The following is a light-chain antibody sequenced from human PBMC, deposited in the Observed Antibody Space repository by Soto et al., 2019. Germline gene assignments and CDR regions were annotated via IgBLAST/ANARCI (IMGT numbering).Light chain of an antibody. CDR1: SSDVGSYNL. CDR3: RSYAGSSTVV. V-gene: IGLV2-23*02. Sequence: QSALTQPASVYGSPGQSITISCTGTSSDVGSYNLVSWYQQHPGKAPKLMIYEVSKRPSGVSNRFSGSKSGNTASLTISGLQAEDEADYYCRSYAGSSTVVFGGGTKLTVL. J-gene: IGLJ2*01. CDR2: EVS.